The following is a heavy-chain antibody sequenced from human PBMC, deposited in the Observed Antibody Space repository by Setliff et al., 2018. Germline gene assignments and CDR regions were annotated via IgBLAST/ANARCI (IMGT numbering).Heavy chain of an antibody. Sequence: GGSLRLSCAASGFTVNTNYMTWVRQAPGKGLEWVSIIYTDGTTYYTDSVKGRFTISRDNSKNTLYLQLNSLRAEDTAVYYCVRGLPFDYWGQGTLVTVSS. CDR1: GFTVNTNY. J-gene: IGHJ4*02. CDR2: IYTDGTT. CDR3: VRGLPFDY. V-gene: IGHV3-66*01.